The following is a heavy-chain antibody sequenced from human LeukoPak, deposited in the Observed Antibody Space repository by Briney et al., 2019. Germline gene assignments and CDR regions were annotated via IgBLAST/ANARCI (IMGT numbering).Heavy chain of an antibody. CDR1: GFTFSSYG. CDR2: ISYDGSNK. CDR3: AKGVVPAAMLWNYYYMDV. D-gene: IGHD2-2*01. J-gene: IGHJ6*03. V-gene: IGHV3-30*18. Sequence: PGGSLRLSCAASGFTFSSYGMHWVRQAPGKGLEWVAVISYDGSNKYYADSVKGRFTISRDNSKNTLYLQMNSLRAEDTAVYYCAKGVVPAAMLWNYYYMDVWGKGTTVTVSS.